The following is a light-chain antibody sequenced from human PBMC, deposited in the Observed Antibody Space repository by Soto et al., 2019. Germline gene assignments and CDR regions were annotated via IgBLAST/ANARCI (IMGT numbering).Light chain of an antibody. J-gene: IGKJ4*01. V-gene: IGKV3-11*02. Sequence: EIVLTQSPATLPLSPGERATLSCRASQSVSSYLAWYQQQPGQAPRLLIYDASNRAIGIPARFSGCGSGRDFTLTISSLEPEDFSVVYRQQRSNCPLLIFCGGTKVEIK. CDR3: QQRSNCPLLI. CDR2: DAS. CDR1: QSVSSY.